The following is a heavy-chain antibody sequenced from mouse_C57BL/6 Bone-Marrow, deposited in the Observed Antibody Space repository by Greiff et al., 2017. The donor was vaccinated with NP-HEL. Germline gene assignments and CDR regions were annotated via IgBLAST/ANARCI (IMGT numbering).Heavy chain of an antibody. Sequence: QVQLQQPGAELVKPGASVKLSCKASGYTFTSYWMQWVKQRPGQGLEWIGEIDPSDSYTNYNQKFKGKATLTVDTSSSTAYMQLSILTSEDSAVYYCARSDYYGSSHWYFDVWGTGTTVTVSS. CDR2: IDPSDSYT. J-gene: IGHJ1*03. CDR3: ARSDYYGSSHWYFDV. D-gene: IGHD1-1*01. V-gene: IGHV1-50*01. CDR1: GYTFTSYW.